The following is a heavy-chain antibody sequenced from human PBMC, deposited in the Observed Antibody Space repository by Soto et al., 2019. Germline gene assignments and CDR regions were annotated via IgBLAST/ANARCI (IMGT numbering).Heavy chain of an antibody. V-gene: IGHV1-69*01. CDR2: SIPIFGIA. Sequence: QVQLVQSGAEVKKPGSSLKVSCKASGGTFSSYAISWVRQAPGQGLEWLGGSIPIFGIANYAQKFQGRVTITADESTSTAYMELSSLRSEDTAVYYCARDASSGWYREYWFDPWGQGTLVTVSS. CDR1: GGTFSSYA. D-gene: IGHD6-19*01. CDR3: ARDASSGWYREYWFDP. J-gene: IGHJ5*02.